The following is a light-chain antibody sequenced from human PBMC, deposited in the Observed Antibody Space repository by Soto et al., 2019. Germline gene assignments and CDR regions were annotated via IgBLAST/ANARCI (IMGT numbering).Light chain of an antibody. CDR3: LESKTFPFT. CDR1: QGIGDD. CDR2: GAS. J-gene: IGKJ4*01. Sequence: DFQMTQSPSSLSASVGDRITITCRASQGIGDDLGWYQQRPGEAPKRLIYGASILPSGVPSRFSGSGSGTEFNLTISSLQPEAFATHPCLESKTFPFTFGGGTKVEIK. V-gene: IGKV1-17*01.